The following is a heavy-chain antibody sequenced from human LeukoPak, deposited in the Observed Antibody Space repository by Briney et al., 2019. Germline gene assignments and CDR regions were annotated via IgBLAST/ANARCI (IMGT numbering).Heavy chain of an antibody. Sequence: VASVKVSCKASGGTFSSYAISWVRQAPGQGLEWMGGIIPIFGTANYAQKFQGRVTITADESTSTAYMELSSLRSEDTAVYYCARAPIYGSGSYGFDPWGQGTLVTVSS. D-gene: IGHD3-10*01. CDR1: GGTFSSYA. J-gene: IGHJ5*02. CDR3: ARAPIYGSGSYGFDP. CDR2: IIPIFGTA. V-gene: IGHV1-69*13.